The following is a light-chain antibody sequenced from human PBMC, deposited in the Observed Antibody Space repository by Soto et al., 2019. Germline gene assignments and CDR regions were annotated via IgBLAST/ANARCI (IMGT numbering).Light chain of an antibody. CDR1: QSISTF. V-gene: IGKV1-39*01. J-gene: IGKJ1*01. CDR2: AAS. Sequence: DIHMTQSPSSLSASVGDRVTIXXRASQSISTFLNWYQLKPGKAPTLLIFAASSLQSGVPSRFSGSGSGTDFTLTISSLQPDDFATYYCQQYNSYPTFGQGTKVDIK. CDR3: QQYNSYPT.